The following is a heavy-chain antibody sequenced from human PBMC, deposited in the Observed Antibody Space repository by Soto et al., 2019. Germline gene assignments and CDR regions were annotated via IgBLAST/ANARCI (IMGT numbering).Heavy chain of an antibody. J-gene: IGHJ3*02. CDR3: ASRDSSGYADAFDI. Sequence: WTGLEWIGYIYYSGSTYYNPSLKSRVTISVDTSKNQFSLKLSSVTAADTAVYYCASRDSSGYADAFDIWGQGTMVTVSS. D-gene: IGHD3-22*01. CDR2: IYYSGST. V-gene: IGHV4-31*02.